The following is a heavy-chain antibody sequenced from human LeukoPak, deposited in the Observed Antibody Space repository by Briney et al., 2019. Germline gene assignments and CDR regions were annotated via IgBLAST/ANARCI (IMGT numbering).Heavy chain of an antibody. J-gene: IGHJ4*02. CDR1: GGSISSGSYY. Sequence: PSETLSLTCTVSGGSISSGSYYWSWIRQPAGKGLEWIGRIYTSGSTYYNPSLKSRVTISVDTSKNQFSLKLSSVTAADTAVYYCARDPIIAVTNFDYWGQGTLVTVSS. CDR2: IYTSGST. V-gene: IGHV4-61*02. CDR3: ARDPIIAVTNFDY. D-gene: IGHD6-19*01.